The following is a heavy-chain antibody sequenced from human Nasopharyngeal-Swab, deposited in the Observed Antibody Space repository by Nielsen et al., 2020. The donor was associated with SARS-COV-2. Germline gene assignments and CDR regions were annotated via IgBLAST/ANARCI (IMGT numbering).Heavy chain of an antibody. V-gene: IGHV5-51*01. D-gene: IGHD3-22*01. CDR2: IYPSESNT. CDR1: GYSFTNFW. J-gene: IGHJ4*02. CDR3: PTNGRRIYFESNDYHD. Sequence: GGSLRLSCKRSGYSFTNFWISWVLQMPGKGLEWSGVIYPSESNTRNSTSFQGKVPISADKSISTAYLEWSNLKASDTAMYYCPTNGRRIYFESNDYHDWGQGVLVTVTS.